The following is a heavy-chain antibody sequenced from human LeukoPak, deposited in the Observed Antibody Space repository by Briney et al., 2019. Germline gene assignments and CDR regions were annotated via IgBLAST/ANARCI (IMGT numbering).Heavy chain of an antibody. CDR3: ARGCSSTSCYVKAFDI. Sequence: PSETLSLTCTVSGGSIGSYYWSWIRQPPGKGLEWIGYIYYSGSTNYNPSLKSRVTISVDTSKNQFSLKLSSVTAADTAVYYCARGCSSTSCYVKAFDIWGQGTMVTVSS. J-gene: IGHJ3*02. V-gene: IGHV4-59*01. D-gene: IGHD2-2*01. CDR1: GGSIGSYY. CDR2: IYYSGST.